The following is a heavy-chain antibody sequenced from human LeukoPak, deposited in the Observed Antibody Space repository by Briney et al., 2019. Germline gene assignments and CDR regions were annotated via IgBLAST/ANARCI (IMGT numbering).Heavy chain of an antibody. D-gene: IGHD2-15*01. CDR1: GGSISSYY. J-gene: IGHJ4*02. CDR3: ARRGYGGSSRCYGLFDY. V-gene: IGHV4-59*01. CDR2: MFHSGRA. Sequence: SETLSLTCTVSGGSISSYYWNWIRQPPGKGLEWIGYMFHSGRANYNPSPKSRVPISVDTSKNQFSPQLTSVTAPDTAVYYCARRGYGGSSRCYGLFDYWGQGALVTVSS.